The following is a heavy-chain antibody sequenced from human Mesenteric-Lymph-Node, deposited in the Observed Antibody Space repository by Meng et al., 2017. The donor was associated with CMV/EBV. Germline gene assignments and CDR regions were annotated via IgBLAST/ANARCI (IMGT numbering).Heavy chain of an antibody. CDR2: IRYDGSNK. V-gene: IGHV3-30*02. J-gene: IGHJ4*02. Sequence: GESLKISCAASGFTFSSYGMHWVRQAPGKGLEWVAFIRYDGSNKYYADSVKGRFTISRDNSEHTLSLQLNSLRAEDTAVYYCARNAGWSVDYWGQGTAVTVSS. CDR3: ARNAGWSVDY. D-gene: IGHD6-19*01. CDR1: GFTFSSYG.